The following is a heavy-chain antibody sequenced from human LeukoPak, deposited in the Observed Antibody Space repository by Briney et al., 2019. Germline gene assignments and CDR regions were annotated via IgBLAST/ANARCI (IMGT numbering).Heavy chain of an antibody. Sequence: KPSETLSLTCTVSGGSISSYYWNWIRQPPGKGLEWIGYIYYSGSTYYNPSLKSRVTISVDTSKNQFSLKLSSVTAADTAVYYCARDLSSAPHDENWAANRFDPWGQGTLVTVSS. CDR1: GGSISSYY. CDR2: IYYSGST. CDR3: ARDLSSAPHDENWAANRFDP. D-gene: IGHD7-27*01. V-gene: IGHV4-59*01. J-gene: IGHJ5*02.